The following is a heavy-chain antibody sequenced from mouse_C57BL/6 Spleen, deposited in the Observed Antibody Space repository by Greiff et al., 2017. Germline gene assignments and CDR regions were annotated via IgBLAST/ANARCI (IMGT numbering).Heavy chain of an antibody. CDR1: GFTFSSYA. V-gene: IGHV5-4*01. J-gene: IGHJ2*01. Sequence: EVLLVESGGGLVKPGGSLKLSCAASGFTFSSYAMSWVRQTPEKSLEWVATISGGGSYTYYPENVKGRFTISRDNAKNNMYMQMSHLKSEDTALDYCAGDGDGGYFDYWGQGTTLTVSS. CDR3: AGDGDGGYFDY. CDR2: ISGGGSYT. D-gene: IGHD3-3*01.